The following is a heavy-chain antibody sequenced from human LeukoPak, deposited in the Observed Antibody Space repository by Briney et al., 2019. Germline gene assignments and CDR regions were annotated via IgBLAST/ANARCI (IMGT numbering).Heavy chain of an antibody. D-gene: IGHD4-17*01. V-gene: IGHV1-18*01. J-gene: IGHJ6*03. CDR1: GYTFTSYG. CDR2: ISAYNGNT. CDR3: ARDPHDYGDLTPYLDV. Sequence: ASVKVSCKASGYTFTSYGISWVRQAPGQGLEWMGWISAYNGNTNYAQKLQGRVTMTTDTSTSTAYMELRSLRSDDTAVYYCARDPHDYGDLTPYLDVWGKGTTVTVSS.